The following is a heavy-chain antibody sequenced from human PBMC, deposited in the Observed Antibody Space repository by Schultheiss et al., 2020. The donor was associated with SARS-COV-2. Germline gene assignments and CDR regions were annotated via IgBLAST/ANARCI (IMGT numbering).Heavy chain of an antibody. CDR1: GFTFSSYA. Sequence: GGSLRLSCAASGFTFSSYAMSWVRQASGKGLEWVGRIRSKANSYATAYAASVKGRFTISRDDSKNTAYLQMNSLKTEDTAVYYCTRRVGGYDYDAFDIWGQGTMVTVSS. CDR2: IRSKANSYAT. J-gene: IGHJ3*02. D-gene: IGHD5-12*01. V-gene: IGHV3-73*01. CDR3: TRRVGGYDYDAFDI.